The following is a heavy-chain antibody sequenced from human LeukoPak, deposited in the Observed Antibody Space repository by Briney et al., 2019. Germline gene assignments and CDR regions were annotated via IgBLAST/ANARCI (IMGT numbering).Heavy chain of an antibody. CDR1: GFTFSTFT. D-gene: IGHD4-17*01. V-gene: IGHV3-48*01. J-gene: IGHJ3*02. CDR2: ISSGSSTI. CDR3: ARKTTDFAFDI. Sequence: PGGSLRLSCAASGFTFSTFTINWVRQAPGKGLEWISSISSGSSTIYYADSVKGRFTISRDNAKNSLYLQMNSLRAEDTAVYYCARKTTDFAFDIWGQGTLVTVSS.